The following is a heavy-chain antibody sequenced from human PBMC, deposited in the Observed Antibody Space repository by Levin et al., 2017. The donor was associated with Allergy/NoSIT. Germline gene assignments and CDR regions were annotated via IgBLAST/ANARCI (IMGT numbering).Heavy chain of an antibody. V-gene: IGHV1-18*01. CDR1: GYTFTSYG. J-gene: IGHJ4*02. CDR2: ISAYNGNT. CDR3: ARVGSGWSRGDY. D-gene: IGHD6-19*01. Sequence: GESLKISCKASGYTFTSYGISWVRQAPGQGLEWMGWISAYNGNTNYAQKLQGRVTMTTDTSTSTAYMELRSLRSDDTAVYYCARVGSGWSRGDYWGQGTLVTVSS.